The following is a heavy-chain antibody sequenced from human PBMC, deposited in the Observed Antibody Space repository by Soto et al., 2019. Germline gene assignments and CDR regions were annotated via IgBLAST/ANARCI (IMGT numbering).Heavy chain of an antibody. CDR3: AKDGSHLAVAGTSPTSYFHVLAV. V-gene: IGHV3-30*18. Sequence: QVQLVESGGGVVQPGRSLRLSCAASGFTFSVYGMHWVRQAPGKGLEWVALVSYDGSIKYYADSVKGRFTISRDNSKNTLYLQMHSLRVEHTAVYYCAKDGSHLAVAGTSPTSYFHVLAVWGQGTTVTVSS. J-gene: IGHJ6*02. CDR1: GFTFSVYG. D-gene: IGHD6-19*01. CDR2: VSYDGSIK.